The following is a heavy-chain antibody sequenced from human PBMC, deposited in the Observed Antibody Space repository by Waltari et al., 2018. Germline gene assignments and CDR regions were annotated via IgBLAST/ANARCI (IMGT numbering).Heavy chain of an antibody. V-gene: IGHV3-23*01. D-gene: IGHD6-13*01. CDR3: AIPYSSSWYEEFDY. CDR1: GLTFSSYA. CDR2: ISGSGGST. Sequence: EVQLLESGGGLVQPGGSLRLSCAASGLTFSSYAMSWVRQAPGKGLEWVSAISGSGGSTYYADSVKGRFTISRDNSKNTLYLQMNSLRAEDTAVYYCAIPYSSSWYEEFDYWGQGTLVTVSS. J-gene: IGHJ4*02.